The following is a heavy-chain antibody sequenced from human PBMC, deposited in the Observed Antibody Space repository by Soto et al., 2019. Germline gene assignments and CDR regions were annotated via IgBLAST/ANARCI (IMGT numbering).Heavy chain of an antibody. CDR3: ARNWETNYYDSSGPNWFDP. CDR2: INAGNGNT. J-gene: IGHJ5*02. V-gene: IGHV1-3*01. CDR1: GYTFTSYA. Sequence: ASVKVSCKASGYTFTSYAMHWVRQAPGQRLEWMGWINAGNGNTKYSQKFQGRVTITRDTSASTAYMELSSLRSEDTAVYYCARNWETNYYDSSGPNWFDPWGQGTLVTVSS. D-gene: IGHD3-22*01.